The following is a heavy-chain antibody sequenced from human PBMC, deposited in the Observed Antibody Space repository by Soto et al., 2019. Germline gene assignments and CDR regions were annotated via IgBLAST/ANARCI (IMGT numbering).Heavy chain of an antibody. CDR1: GFTFSSYA. CDR3: AKGGSMVRGVRGEFDY. Sequence: EVQLLESGGGLVQPGGSLRLSCVASGFTFSSYAMSWVRQVPGKGLEWVSTIIGSGGSTYYADSVQGRCTISRDNSKNTPYLQMTSRRAEDTTVYYCAKGGSMVRGVRGEFDYWGQGTLVTVSS. D-gene: IGHD3-10*01. CDR2: IIGSGGST. V-gene: IGHV3-23*01. J-gene: IGHJ4*02.